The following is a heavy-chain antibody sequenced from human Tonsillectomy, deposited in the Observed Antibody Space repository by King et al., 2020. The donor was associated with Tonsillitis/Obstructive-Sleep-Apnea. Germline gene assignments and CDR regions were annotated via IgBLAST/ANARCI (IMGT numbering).Heavy chain of an antibody. D-gene: IGHD3-3*01. V-gene: IGHV3-7*04. CDR1: GFTFSSYW. CDR2: IKQDGSEK. CDR3: SRENSFRFLEWLLVDWFDP. J-gene: IGHJ5*02. Sequence: VQLVESGGGLVQPGGSLRLSCAASGFTFSSYWMSWVRQAPGKGLEWVANIKQDGSEKYYVVSVKGRFTISRANAKNSLYLQMNSLRAEDTAVYYCSRENSFRFLEWLLVDWFDPWGQGTLVTVSS.